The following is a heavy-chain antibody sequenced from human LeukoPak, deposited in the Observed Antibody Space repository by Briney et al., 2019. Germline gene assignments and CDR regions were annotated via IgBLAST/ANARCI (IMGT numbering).Heavy chain of an antibody. CDR2: IYYSGST. D-gene: IGHD3-22*01. CDR3: ARDRNHRYYYDSSGSPRYYYYYMDV. Sequence: SETLSLTCTVSGGSISSYYWSWIRQPPGKGLEWIGYIYYSGSTNYNPSLKSRVTISVDTSKNQFSLKLSSVTAADTAVYYCARDRNHRYYYDSSGSPRYYYYYMDVWGKGTTVTVSS. V-gene: IGHV4-59*01. J-gene: IGHJ6*03. CDR1: GGSISSYY.